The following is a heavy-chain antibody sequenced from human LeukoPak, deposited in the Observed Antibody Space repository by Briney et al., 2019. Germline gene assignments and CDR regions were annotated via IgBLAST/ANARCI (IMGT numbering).Heavy chain of an antibody. D-gene: IGHD6-19*01. J-gene: IGHJ4*02. Sequence: ASVKVSCKAPGYTFTSCDINWVRQATAQGLEWMGWTNPKSGNTGYGQSFQGRITMTRDISIGTAYMELSNLTSEDTAIYYCTRGSSGRRDNWGQGTLVTVSA. CDR2: TNPKSGNT. V-gene: IGHV1-8*01. CDR1: GYTFTSCD. CDR3: TRGSSGRRDN.